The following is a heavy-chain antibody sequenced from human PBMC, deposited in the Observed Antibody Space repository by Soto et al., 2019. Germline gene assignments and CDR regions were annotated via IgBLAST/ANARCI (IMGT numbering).Heavy chain of an antibody. J-gene: IGHJ3*02. CDR1: GFTFSNYY. D-gene: IGHD3-10*01. V-gene: IGHV3-7*01. CDR2: IKQDGSEK. CDR3: ARDLYYYGWGSYPNDIFDI. Sequence: GGSLRLSCAASGFTFSNYYMSWVRQAPGKGLEWVANIKQDGSEKYYVDSVKGRFTISRDNAKNSLYLQMNSLRAEDTAVYYCARDLYYYGWGSYPNDIFDIWGQGTMVTVSS.